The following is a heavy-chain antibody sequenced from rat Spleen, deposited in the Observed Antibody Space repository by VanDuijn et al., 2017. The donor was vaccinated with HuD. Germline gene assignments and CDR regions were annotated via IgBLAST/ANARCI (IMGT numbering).Heavy chain of an antibody. CDR1: GITFTNYW. D-gene: IGHD1-2*01. J-gene: IGHJ1*01. CDR2: ITNGDGIP. V-gene: IGHV5-31*01. Sequence: EVQLVESGGGLVQPGMSLRLSCVTSGITFTNYWMTWIRQAPGKGLEWIASITNGDGIPYYLDSVKGRFTISRDDAKNSLYLQMNSLRSEDTATYYCARGAAISWDYWYFAFWGPGTMVTVSS. CDR3: ARGAAISWDYWYFAF.